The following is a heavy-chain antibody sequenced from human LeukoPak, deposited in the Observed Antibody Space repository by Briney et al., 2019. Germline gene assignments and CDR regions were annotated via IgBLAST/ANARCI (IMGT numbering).Heavy chain of an antibody. CDR2: IYYGGGTSGNT. CDR1: GGPIRSYY. D-gene: IGHD1-26*01. J-gene: IGHJ3*02. CDR3: ARVVGGVGDAFDI. Sequence: SETLSLTCSVSGGPIRSYYWSWLRQPPGKGLEGKGLEWIGYIYYGGGTSGNTNYNPSLKSRGTISVDTSKNQLSLNLSSVTAADTAVYFCARVVGGVGDAFDIWGQGTMVTVSS. V-gene: IGHV4-59*01.